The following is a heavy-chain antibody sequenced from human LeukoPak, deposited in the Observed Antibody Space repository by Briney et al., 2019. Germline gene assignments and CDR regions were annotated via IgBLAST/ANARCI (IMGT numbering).Heavy chain of an antibody. CDR1: DFSRSTTAMC. V-gene: IGHV2-70*01. Sequence: SGPTLLNPIQTLTLTVNHIDFSRSTTAMCVSWIRQPPGKALEWLALIEWDDDKYYSTSLKTRLTISKDTSKNQVVLTMTNMDPVDTATFYCARTFNGSGSFTLPDLDYRGQRTLVTVSS. CDR2: IEWDDDK. CDR3: ARTFNGSGSFTLPDLDY. D-gene: IGHD3-10*01. J-gene: IGHJ4*02.